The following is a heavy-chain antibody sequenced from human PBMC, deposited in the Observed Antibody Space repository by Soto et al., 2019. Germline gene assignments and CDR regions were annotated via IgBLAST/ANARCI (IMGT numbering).Heavy chain of an antibody. CDR1: GYTFTSYD. D-gene: IGHD3-9*01. V-gene: IGHV1-8*01. CDR2: MNPNSGNT. J-gene: IGHJ3*02. CDR3: ASGPAVYDILTGYYEGLAFDI. Sequence: ASVKVSCKASGYTFTSYDINWVRQAPGQGLEWMGWMNPNSGNTGYAQKFQGRVTMTRNTSISTAYMELSSLRSEDTAVYYCASGPAVYDILTGYYEGLAFDIWGQGTMVTVSS.